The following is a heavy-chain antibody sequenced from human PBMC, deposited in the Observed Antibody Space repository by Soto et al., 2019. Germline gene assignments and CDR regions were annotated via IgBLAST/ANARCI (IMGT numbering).Heavy chain of an antibody. V-gene: IGHV3-30*18. Sequence: GGSLRLSCAASGFTFSSYGMQWVRQAPGKGPEWVAVISYDGSNKYYADSVKGRFTISRDNSKNTLYLQMNSLRAEDTAVYYCANFIVGATNDYWGQGTLVTVSS. CDR2: ISYDGSNK. D-gene: IGHD1-26*01. CDR3: ANFIVGATNDY. CDR1: GFTFSSYG. J-gene: IGHJ4*02.